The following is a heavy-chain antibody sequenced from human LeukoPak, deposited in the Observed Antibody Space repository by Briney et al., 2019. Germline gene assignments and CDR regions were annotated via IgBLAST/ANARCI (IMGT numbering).Heavy chain of an antibody. CDR2: ISYDGSNK. CDR3: ARARIAADYYYYYMDV. Sequence: GGSLRLSCAASGFTFSSYAMHWVRQAPGKGLEWVAVISYDGSNKYYADSVKGRFTISRDNSKNTLYLQMNSLRAEDTAVYYCARARIAADYYYYYMDVWGKGTTVTVSS. CDR1: GFTFSSYA. D-gene: IGHD6-6*01. J-gene: IGHJ6*03. V-gene: IGHV3-30*01.